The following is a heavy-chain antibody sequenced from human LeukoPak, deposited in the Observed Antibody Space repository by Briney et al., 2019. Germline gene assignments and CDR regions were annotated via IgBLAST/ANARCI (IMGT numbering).Heavy chain of an antibody. Sequence: PSETLSLTCTVSGGSISGYYWSWIRQSPEKGLEWIGYIYYSGSTNYNPSLKSRVTMSVDTSKNHFSLKVSSVTAADTAVYYCARSRLHPIIFDYWGQGTLVTVSS. CDR2: IYYSGST. J-gene: IGHJ4*02. CDR1: GGSISGYY. CDR3: ARSRLHPIIFDY. V-gene: IGHV4-59*01. D-gene: IGHD5-24*01.